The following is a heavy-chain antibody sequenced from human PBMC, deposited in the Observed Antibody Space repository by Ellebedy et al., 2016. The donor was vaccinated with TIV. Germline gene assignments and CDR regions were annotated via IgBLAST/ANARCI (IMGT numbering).Heavy chain of an antibody. V-gene: IGHV3-7*01. J-gene: IGHJ3*02. CDR2: INPHGSEN. Sequence: GESLKISCAASRFSFSSYWISCVRPAPGEGMEWVANINPHGSENHYVDSVKGRFTISRDNAKNSLYLQIKSLRVEDTAVYYCSTDGSYGDFRPPAHAFESWGQGTMVSVSS. CDR3: STDGSYGDFRPPAHAFES. CDR1: RFSFSSYW. D-gene: IGHD4-17*01.